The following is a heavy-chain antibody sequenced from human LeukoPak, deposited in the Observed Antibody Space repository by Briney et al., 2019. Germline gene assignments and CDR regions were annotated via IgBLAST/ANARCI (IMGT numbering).Heavy chain of an antibody. D-gene: IGHD2-2*01. CDR2: IYYSGST. Sequence: PSETLSLTCTVSGGSISSYYWSWIRQPPGKGLEWIGYIYYSGSTYYNPSLKSRVTISVDTSKNQFSLKLSSVTAADTAVYYCARAIGEDIVVVPAALDYWGQGTLVTVSS. CDR1: GGSISSYY. CDR3: ARAIGEDIVVVPAALDY. V-gene: IGHV4-59*12. J-gene: IGHJ4*02.